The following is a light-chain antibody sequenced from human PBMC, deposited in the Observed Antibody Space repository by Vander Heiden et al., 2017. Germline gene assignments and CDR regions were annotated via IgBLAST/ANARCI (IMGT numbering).Light chain of an antibody. Sequence: DIVMAQSPESLAVSLGERATINCKSSQSVLYNANNQNCLAWYQQKPGQPPKLLIYWASTRASGVPDRFSGSGSGTDFTLTISSLQAEDVAVYYCQQYVSLPRTFGQGTKLEIK. V-gene: IGKV4-1*01. CDR1: QSVLYNANNQNC. CDR2: WAS. J-gene: IGKJ2*01. CDR3: QQYVSLPRT.